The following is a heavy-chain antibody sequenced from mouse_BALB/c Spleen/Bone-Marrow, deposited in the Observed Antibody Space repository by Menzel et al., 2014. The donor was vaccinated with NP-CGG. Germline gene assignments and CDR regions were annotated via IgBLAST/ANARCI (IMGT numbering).Heavy chain of an antibody. CDR1: GYTFTSYY. D-gene: IGHD2-3*01. V-gene: IGHV1S81*02. CDR3: TRGGWLAMDY. CDR2: INPSNGGT. J-gene: IGHJ4*01. Sequence: GAELVKPGASVKLSCKASGYTFTSYYMYWVKQRPGQGLEWIGEINPSNGGTNFNEKFKSKATLTVDKSSSTAYMQLSSLTSEDSAVYYCTRGGWLAMDYWGQGTSVTVSS.